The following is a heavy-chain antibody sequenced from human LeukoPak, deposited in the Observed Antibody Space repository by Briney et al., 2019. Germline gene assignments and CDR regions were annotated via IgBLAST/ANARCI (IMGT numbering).Heavy chain of an antibody. Sequence: SVKVSCKASGFTFTSSAVQWVRQARGQRLEWIGWIVVGSGNTNCAQKFQERVTITRDMSTSTAYMELSSLRSEDTAVYYCAAVGYSSGWYLYAFDIWGQGTMVTASS. CDR1: GFTFTSSA. D-gene: IGHD6-19*01. V-gene: IGHV1-58*01. CDR2: IVVGSGNT. CDR3: AAVGYSSGWYLYAFDI. J-gene: IGHJ3*02.